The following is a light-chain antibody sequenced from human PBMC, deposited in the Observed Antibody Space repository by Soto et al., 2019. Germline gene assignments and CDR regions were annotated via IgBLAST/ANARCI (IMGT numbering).Light chain of an antibody. J-gene: IGKJ1*01. V-gene: IGKV3-20*01. Sequence: ENVLTQSPGTLSLSPGVRATLSCRASQSVSSSYLAWYQQKPGQAPRLLIYGASSRATGIPDRFSGSGSGTDFTLTISRLEPEDFAVYYCQQYGSSPRTFGQGTKVEIK. CDR1: QSVSSSY. CDR3: QQYGSSPRT. CDR2: GAS.